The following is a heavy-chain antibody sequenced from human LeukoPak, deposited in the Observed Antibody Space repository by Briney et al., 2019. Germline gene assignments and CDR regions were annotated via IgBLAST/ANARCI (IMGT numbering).Heavy chain of an antibody. CDR3: ARNRYSSGWYTKTFDY. V-gene: IGHV3-7*01. Sequence: GGSLRLSCAASGFTFSDYWMSWVRQAPGKGLEWVASIKQDGSEKYYVDSVKGRFTISRDSAKNSLYLQTNSLRADDTAVYYCARNRYSSGWYTKTFDYWGQGTLVTVSS. D-gene: IGHD6-19*01. CDR1: GFTFSDYW. CDR2: IKQDGSEK. J-gene: IGHJ4*02.